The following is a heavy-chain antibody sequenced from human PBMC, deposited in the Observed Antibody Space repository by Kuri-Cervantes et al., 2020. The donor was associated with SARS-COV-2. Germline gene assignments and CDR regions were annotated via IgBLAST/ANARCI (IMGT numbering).Heavy chain of an antibody. D-gene: IGHD3-3*01. CDR2: IIPILGIA. Sequence: SVKVSCKASGGTFSSYAISWVRQAPGQGLEWMGRIIPILGIANYAQKFQGRVTITADKSTSTAYMELRSLRSGDTAVYYCARLSLYYDFWSGYLHWGQGTLVTVSS. J-gene: IGHJ4*02. CDR1: GGTFSSYA. V-gene: IGHV1-69*04. CDR3: ARLSLYYDFWSGYLH.